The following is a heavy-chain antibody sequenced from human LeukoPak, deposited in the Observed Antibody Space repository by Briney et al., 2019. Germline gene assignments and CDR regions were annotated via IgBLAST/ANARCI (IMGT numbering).Heavy chain of an antibody. CDR1: GGSISSGGYY. CDR3: ARDVIRYFDWPNPAGAFDI. CDR2: IYYSGST. Sequence: SETLSLTCTVSGGSISSGGYYWSWIRQHPGKGLEWIGYIYYSGSTYHNPSLKSRVTISVDTSKNQFSLKLSSVTAADTAVYYCARDVIRYFDWPNPAGAFDIWGQGTMVTVSS. V-gene: IGHV4-31*03. D-gene: IGHD3-9*01. J-gene: IGHJ3*02.